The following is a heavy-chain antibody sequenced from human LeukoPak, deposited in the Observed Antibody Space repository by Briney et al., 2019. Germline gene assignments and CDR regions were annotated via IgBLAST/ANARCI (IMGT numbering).Heavy chain of an antibody. J-gene: IGHJ4*02. V-gene: IGHV3-23*01. CDR2: ISGSGGST. CDR3: AKPQARYYDFWSGTNYFDY. D-gene: IGHD3-3*01. Sequence: PGGSLRLSCAASGFTFSSYAMSWVRQAPGKGLEWVSAISGSGGSTYYADSVKGRFTISRDNSKNTLYLQVNSLRAEDTAVYYCAKPQARYYDFWSGTNYFDYWGQGTLVTVSS. CDR1: GFTFSSYA.